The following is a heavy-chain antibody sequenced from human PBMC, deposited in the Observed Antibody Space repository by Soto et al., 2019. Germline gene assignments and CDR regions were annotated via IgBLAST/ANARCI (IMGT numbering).Heavy chain of an antibody. D-gene: IGHD2-8*02. CDR2: INHSGST. J-gene: IGHJ4*02. Sequence: QVQLQQWGAGLLKPSETLSLTCAVYGGSFSGYYWTWIRQPPGTGLEWIGEINHSGSTNYNPSLKXXVTISVDTSKNQFSLKLTSVTAADTAVYYCARDKITGLFDYCGQGTLVTVSS. V-gene: IGHV4-34*01. CDR3: ARDKITGLFDY. CDR1: GGSFSGYY.